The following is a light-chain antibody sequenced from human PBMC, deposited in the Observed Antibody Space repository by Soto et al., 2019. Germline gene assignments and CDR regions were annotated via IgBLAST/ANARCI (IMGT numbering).Light chain of an antibody. V-gene: IGLV2-11*01. CDR3: CSYAGTYTVV. CDR2: EVS. J-gene: IGLJ2*01. Sequence: QSALTQPRSVSGSPGQSVTISCTGTSSDVGDYNYVSWYQQHPGTAPKFIIYEVSKRPSGVPDRFSGSKSGNTAPLTISGLQAEDEADYYCCSYAGTYTVVFGGGTKLTVL. CDR1: SSDVGDYNY.